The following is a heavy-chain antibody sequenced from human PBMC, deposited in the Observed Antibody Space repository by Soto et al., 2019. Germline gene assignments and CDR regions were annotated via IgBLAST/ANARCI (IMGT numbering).Heavy chain of an antibody. Sequence: ASVKVSCKASGYTFTSYGISWVRQAPGQGLEWMGWISAYNGNTNYAQKLQGRVTMTTDTSTSTAYMELRSLRSDDTAVYYCARQELPPYYYYYGMDVWGQGTTVTVPS. J-gene: IGHJ6*02. CDR2: ISAYNGNT. D-gene: IGHD1-26*01. CDR3: ARQELPPYYYYYGMDV. CDR1: GYTFTSYG. V-gene: IGHV1-18*04.